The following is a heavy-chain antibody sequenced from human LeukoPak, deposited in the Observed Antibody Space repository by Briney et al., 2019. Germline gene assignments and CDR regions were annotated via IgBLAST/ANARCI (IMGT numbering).Heavy chain of an antibody. D-gene: IGHD3-3*01. Sequence: SVKVSCKASGGTFSSYAISWVRQAPGQGLEWMGGIIPIFGTANYAQKFQGRVTITADKSTSTAYMELSSLRSEDTAVYYCARARLRGHVLRFLEWSWGRPTDAFDIWGQGTMVTVSS. CDR2: IIPIFGTA. J-gene: IGHJ3*02. V-gene: IGHV1-69*06. CDR1: GGTFSSYA. CDR3: ARARLRGHVLRFLEWSWGRPTDAFDI.